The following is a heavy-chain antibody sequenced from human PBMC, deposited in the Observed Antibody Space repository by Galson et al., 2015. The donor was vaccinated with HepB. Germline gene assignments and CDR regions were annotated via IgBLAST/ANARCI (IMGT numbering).Heavy chain of an antibody. J-gene: IGHJ4*02. CDR2: ISAYNGNT. Sequence: SVKVSCKASGYTFTSYGISWVRQASGQGLEWMGWISAYNGNTNYAQKLQGRVTMTTDTSTSTAYMELRSLRSDDTAVYYCASGGYCSGGSCSQPYYFDYWGQGTLVTVSS. CDR3: ASGGYCSGGSCSQPYYFDY. D-gene: IGHD2-15*01. CDR1: GYTFTSYG. V-gene: IGHV1-18*04.